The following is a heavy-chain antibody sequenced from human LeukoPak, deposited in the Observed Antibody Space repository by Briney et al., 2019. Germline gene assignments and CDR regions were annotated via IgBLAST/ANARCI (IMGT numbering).Heavy chain of an antibody. J-gene: IGHJ4*02. Sequence: GGSLRLSCAASGFTFSSYGMDWVRQAPGKGLEWVSYISSTSNTVYYADSVKGRFTVSRDNAKNSLYLQMNSLRDEDTAVYYCARDSIQQQLVLEDRGYPYYFEHWGQGTLVTVSS. CDR1: GFTFSSYG. CDR3: ARDSIQQQLVLEDRGYPYYFEH. CDR2: ISSTSNTV. V-gene: IGHV3-48*02. D-gene: IGHD6-13*01.